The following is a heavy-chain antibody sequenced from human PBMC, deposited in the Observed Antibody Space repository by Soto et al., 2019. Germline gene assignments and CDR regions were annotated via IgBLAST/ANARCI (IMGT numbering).Heavy chain of an antibody. Sequence: QVQLVESGGGVVQPGRSLRLSCAASGFTFNFYGMHWVRQAPGKGLEWVAFVSYDGSNKYFADSVKGRFTTSRDNSKNILYLEMNSLRAEDTAVYYCAKVQIQPRFSGGYDQGAFDIWGQGTTVTVSS. V-gene: IGHV3-30*18. D-gene: IGHD5-12*01. CDR3: AKVQIQPRFSGGYDQGAFDI. CDR1: GFTFNFYG. CDR2: VSYDGSNK. J-gene: IGHJ3*02.